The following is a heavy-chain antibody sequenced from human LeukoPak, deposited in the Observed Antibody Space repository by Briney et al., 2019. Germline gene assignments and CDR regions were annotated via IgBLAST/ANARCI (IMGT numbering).Heavy chain of an antibody. V-gene: IGHV4-31*03. CDR3: ARGTGCSSTSCYYNWFDP. J-gene: IGHJ5*02. CDR1: GGSISSGGYY. D-gene: IGHD2-2*01. Sequence: SETLSLTCIVSGGSISSGGYYWSWIRQHPGKGLEWIGYIYYSGSTYYNPSLKSRVTISVDTSKNQFSLKLSSVTAADTAVYYCARGTGCSSTSCYYNWFDPWGQGTLVTVSS. CDR2: IYYSGST.